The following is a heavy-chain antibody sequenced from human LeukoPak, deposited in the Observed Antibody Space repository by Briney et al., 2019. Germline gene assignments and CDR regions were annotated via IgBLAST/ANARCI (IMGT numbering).Heavy chain of an antibody. CDR1: GFTFSNAW. J-gene: IGHJ4*02. CDR3: TTDDGYYGSGSYYNPPL. Sequence: GGSLRLSCAASGFTFSNAWMSWVRQAPGKGLEWVGRIKSKTDGGTTDYAAPVKGRFTISRDDSKNTLYLQMNSLKTEDTAVYYCTTDDGYYGSGSYYNPPLWGQGTLVTVSS. CDR2: IKSKTDGGTT. V-gene: IGHV3-15*01. D-gene: IGHD3-10*01.